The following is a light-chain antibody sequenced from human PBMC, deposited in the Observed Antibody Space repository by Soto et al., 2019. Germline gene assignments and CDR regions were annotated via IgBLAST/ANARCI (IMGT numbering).Light chain of an antibody. CDR3: QQANSFPIT. CDR2: AAS. Sequence: DIQMTQSPSSVSASVGDRVTITCRASQGIDSWLAWYQQKPGKAPKLLIYAASTLQRGVPSRVSGSGSGTDFTLTISSLQPEDFATYYCQQANSFPITFGQGTRLEI. J-gene: IGKJ5*01. CDR1: QGIDSW. V-gene: IGKV1-12*01.